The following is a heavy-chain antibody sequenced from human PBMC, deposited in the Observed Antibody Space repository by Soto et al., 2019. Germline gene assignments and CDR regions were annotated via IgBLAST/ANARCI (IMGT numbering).Heavy chain of an antibody. CDR2: ISYDGSNK. J-gene: IGHJ4*02. Sequence: QVQLVESGGGVVQPGRSLRLSCAASGFTFSSYGMHWVRQAPGKGLEWVVVISYDGSNKYYADSVKGRFTISRDNSKNTLYLQMNSLRAEDTAVYYCAKEPIPYDSSGYSFDYWGQGTLVTVSS. D-gene: IGHD3-22*01. CDR1: GFTFSSYG. CDR3: AKEPIPYDSSGYSFDY. V-gene: IGHV3-30*18.